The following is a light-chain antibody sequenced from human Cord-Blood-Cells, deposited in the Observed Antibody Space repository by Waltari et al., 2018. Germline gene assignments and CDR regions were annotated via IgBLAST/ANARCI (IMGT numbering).Light chain of an antibody. V-gene: IGLV6-57*02. CDR1: SGSIASNY. CDR2: EDN. CDR3: QSYDSSINWV. J-gene: IGLJ3*02. Sequence: NFMLTQPHSVSESPGKMVTISCTGSSGSIASNYVQWYQQRPGSAPTTVIYEDNQRPSGVPDRFSGSIDSSSDSSSLTISGLKTEDEADYYCQSYDSSINWVCGGGTKLTVL.